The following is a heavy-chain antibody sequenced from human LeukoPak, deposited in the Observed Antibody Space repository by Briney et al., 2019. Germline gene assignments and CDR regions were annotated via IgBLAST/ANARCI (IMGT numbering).Heavy chain of an antibody. V-gene: IGHV4-39*07. CDR1: GGSISSSSYY. Sequence: SETLSLTCTVSGGSISSSSYYWGWIRQPPGKGLEWIGSIYYSGSTYYNPSLKSRVTISVDTSKNQFSLKLSSVTAADTAVYYCARTTIDSSGCFYFDYWGQGTLVTVSS. CDR2: IYYSGST. J-gene: IGHJ4*02. D-gene: IGHD6-19*01. CDR3: ARTTIDSSGCFYFDY.